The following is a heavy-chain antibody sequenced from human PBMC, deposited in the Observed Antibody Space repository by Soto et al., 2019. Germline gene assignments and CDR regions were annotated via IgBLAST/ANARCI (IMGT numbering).Heavy chain of an antibody. CDR1: GYTFTSYY. Sequence: ASVKVSCKASGYTFTSYYMHWVRQAPGQGLEWMGIINPSGGSTSYAQKFQGRVTMTRDTSTSTVYMELSSLRSEDTAVYYCARDLMEGYCSSTSCPRGHWFDPWGQGTLVTVSS. V-gene: IGHV1-46*01. CDR2: INPSGGST. J-gene: IGHJ5*02. D-gene: IGHD2-2*01. CDR3: ARDLMEGYCSSTSCPRGHWFDP.